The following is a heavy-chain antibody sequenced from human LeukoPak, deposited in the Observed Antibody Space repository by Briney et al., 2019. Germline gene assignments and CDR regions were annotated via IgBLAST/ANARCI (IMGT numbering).Heavy chain of an antibody. V-gene: IGHV1-2*06. CDR1: GYTFTGYY. CDR2: INPNSGGT. J-gene: IGHJ4*02. Sequence: ASVKVSCKASGYTFTGYYMHWVRQAPGQGLEWMGRINPNSGGTNYAQKFQGRVTMTRDTSIRTAYMELSRLRSDDTAVYYCARVRNGGWPDYWGQGTLVTVSS. D-gene: IGHD6-19*01. CDR3: ARVRNGGWPDY.